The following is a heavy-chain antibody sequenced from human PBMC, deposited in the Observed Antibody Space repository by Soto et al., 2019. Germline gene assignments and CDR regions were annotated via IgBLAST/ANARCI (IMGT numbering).Heavy chain of an antibody. D-gene: IGHD3-16*01. CDR3: ARRAFGGQPQRVGDRFEI. Sequence: QVQLVQSGAGVKKPGSSVKVSCKASGGTFNSYTISWVRQAPGQGLEWMGRIVPIFDIAKYAQKFQGRVKMTADKSTSLPYMELSSLRCEDPAVYSRARRAFGGQPQRVGDRFEIWGQGTIVTLSS. CDR2: IVPIFDIA. V-gene: IGHV1-69*02. CDR1: GGTFNSYT. J-gene: IGHJ3*02.